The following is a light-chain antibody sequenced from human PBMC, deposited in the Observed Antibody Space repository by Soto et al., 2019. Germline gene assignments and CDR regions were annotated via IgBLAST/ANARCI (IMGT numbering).Light chain of an antibody. Sequence: QSALTQPPSASGSPGQSVTIPCTGTSSDVGGYDHVSWYQQHPGKAPKLMIYEVTKRPAGVPDRFSGSKSRNTASLTVSGLQAEDEADYFCSSDAGNYNYVFGIGTKVTVL. V-gene: IGLV2-8*01. CDR3: SSDAGNYNYV. J-gene: IGLJ1*01. CDR1: SSDVGGYDH. CDR2: EVT.